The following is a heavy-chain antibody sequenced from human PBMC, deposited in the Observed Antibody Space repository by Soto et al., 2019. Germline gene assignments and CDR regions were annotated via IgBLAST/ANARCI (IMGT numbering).Heavy chain of an antibody. J-gene: IGHJ5*02. Sequence: SETLSLTCGVSGGSISSGGYSWSWIRQPPGKGLEWIGYIYHSGSTYYNPSLKSRVTISVDRSKNQFSLKLSSVTAADTAVYYCARVKDYYDSSGYHNWFDPWGQGTLVTVS. CDR2: IYHSGST. D-gene: IGHD3-22*01. CDR3: ARVKDYYDSSGYHNWFDP. CDR1: GGSISSGGYS. V-gene: IGHV4-30-2*01.